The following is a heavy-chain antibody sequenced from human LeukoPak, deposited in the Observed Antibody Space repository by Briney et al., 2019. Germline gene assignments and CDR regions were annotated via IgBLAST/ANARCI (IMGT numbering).Heavy chain of an antibody. Sequence: ASVKVSCKASGYTFTSYYMHWVRQAPGQGLEWMGIINPSGGSTSYAQKFRGRVTMTRDTSTSTVYMELSSLRSEDTAVYYCARDYARGSSGWYFDYWGQGTLVTVSS. V-gene: IGHV1-46*01. J-gene: IGHJ4*02. CDR3: ARDYARGSSGWYFDY. D-gene: IGHD6-19*01. CDR1: GYTFTSYY. CDR2: INPSGGST.